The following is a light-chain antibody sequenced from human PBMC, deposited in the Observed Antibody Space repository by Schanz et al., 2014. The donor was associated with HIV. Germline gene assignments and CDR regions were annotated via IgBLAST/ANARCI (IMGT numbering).Light chain of an antibody. V-gene: IGKV1-39*01. CDR1: QSISTY. CDR3: QQSYSPPYT. CDR2: AAS. J-gene: IGKJ2*01. Sequence: DIQMTQSPSSLSASVGDRVTITCRASQSISTYLNWYQQKPGKAPKLLIYAASTLQSGVPSRFSGSGSGTDFTLTISSLQPEDFGTYYCQQSYSPPYTFGRGTKVEIK.